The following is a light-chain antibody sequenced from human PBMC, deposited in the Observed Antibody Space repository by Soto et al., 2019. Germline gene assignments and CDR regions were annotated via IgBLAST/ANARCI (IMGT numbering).Light chain of an antibody. Sequence: EIVLTQSPGTLSLSPGERVTLSCRASQTVSSSYFGWFQQRPGQAPRLLIYDTFYRATGIPYRFSASGSGTDFTLTISRLEPEDFAVYYCHQYSGPPYTVGQGTKLEI. J-gene: IGKJ2*01. CDR3: HQYSGPPYT. CDR2: DTF. V-gene: IGKV3-20*01. CDR1: QTVSSSY.